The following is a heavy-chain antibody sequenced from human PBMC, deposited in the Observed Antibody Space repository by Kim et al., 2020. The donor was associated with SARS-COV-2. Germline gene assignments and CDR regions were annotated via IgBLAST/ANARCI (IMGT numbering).Heavy chain of an antibody. J-gene: IGHJ5*02. V-gene: IGHV3-7*01. CDR1: RFSFKNYW. Sequence: GGSLRLSCVDSRFSFKNYWMAWVRQAPGKGPEWVANINQDGSKRGYVDSVKGRFTISRDNTKNSLYLQMNTLRAEDTALYYCARDFVRADWFDPWGQGTL. CDR2: INQDGSKR. CDR3: ARDFVRADWFDP.